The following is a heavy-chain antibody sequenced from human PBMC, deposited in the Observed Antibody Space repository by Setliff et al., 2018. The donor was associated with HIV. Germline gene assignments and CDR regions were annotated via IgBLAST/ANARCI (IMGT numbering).Heavy chain of an antibody. J-gene: IGHJ4*01. V-gene: IGHV4-59*11. CDR2: ISYSGST. CDR1: GASIRSQY. CDR3: ARTRGYSYGTLAGFDY. D-gene: IGHD5-18*01. Sequence: SETLSLTCTVSGASIRSQYWSWIRKPPGKGLEWIGYISYSGSTNYNPSLESRVAMSVDTSKQQFSLEVSSVTAADTVVYYCARTRGYSYGTLAGFDYWGRGSLVTVSS.